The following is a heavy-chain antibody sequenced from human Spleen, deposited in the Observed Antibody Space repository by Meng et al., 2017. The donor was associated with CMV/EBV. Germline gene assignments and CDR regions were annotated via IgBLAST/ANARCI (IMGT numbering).Heavy chain of an antibody. Sequence: QVQRQESGPGLGKPSETLSLSCTVSGGSISSYYWNWIRQPAGKGLEWIGRIYSSGSTNYSPSLTSRVTMSIDTSYNQFSVKLSSVTAADTAVYYCARGTNYGAGNWFDLWGQGTLVTVSS. J-gene: IGHJ5*02. V-gene: IGHV4-4*07. CDR3: ARGTNYGAGNWFDL. CDR1: GGSISSYY. CDR2: IYSSGST. D-gene: IGHD3-10*01.